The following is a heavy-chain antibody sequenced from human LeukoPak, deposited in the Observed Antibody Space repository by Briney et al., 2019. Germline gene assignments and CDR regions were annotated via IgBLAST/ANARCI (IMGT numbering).Heavy chain of an antibody. Sequence: GASVKVSCKASGYTFTSYDINWVRQATGQGLEWMGWMNPNSGNTGYAQKFQGRVTITRNTSISTAYMELSSLRSEDTAVYYCARGILITMVRGVMIDYYYMDVWGKGTTVTVSS. CDR2: MNPNSGNT. CDR1: GYTFTSYD. J-gene: IGHJ6*03. V-gene: IGHV1-8*03. D-gene: IGHD3-10*01. CDR3: ARGILITMVRGVMIDYYYMDV.